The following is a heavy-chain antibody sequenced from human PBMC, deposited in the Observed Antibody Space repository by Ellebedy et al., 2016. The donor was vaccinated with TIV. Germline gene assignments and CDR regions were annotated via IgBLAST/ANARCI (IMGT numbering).Heavy chain of an antibody. J-gene: IGHJ6*03. D-gene: IGHD2/OR15-2a*01. CDR1: GFTFSSYS. Sequence: GGSLRLSXAASGFTFSSYSMNWVRQAPGKGLEWVSSISSSSSYIYYADSVKGRFTISRDNAKNSLYLQMNSLRAEDTAVYYCARESEYAYMDVWGKGTTVTVSS. V-gene: IGHV3-21*01. CDR3: ARESEYAYMDV. CDR2: ISSSSSYI.